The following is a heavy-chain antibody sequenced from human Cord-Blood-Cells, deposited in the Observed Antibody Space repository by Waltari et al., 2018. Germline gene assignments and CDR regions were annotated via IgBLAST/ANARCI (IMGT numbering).Heavy chain of an antibody. CDR2: IWYGGSNK. J-gene: IGHJ6*02. CDR1: GFTFSSYG. D-gene: IGHD2-21*01. Sequence: QVQLVESGGGVVQPGRSLRLSCAASGFTFSSYGMHWVRQAPGKGLEWVAVIWYGGSNKYYADSVKGRFTISRDNSKNTLYLQMNSLRAEDTAVYYCAREVAYCGGDCYYYYYGMDVWGQGTTVTVSS. V-gene: IGHV3-33*01. CDR3: AREVAYCGGDCYYYYYGMDV.